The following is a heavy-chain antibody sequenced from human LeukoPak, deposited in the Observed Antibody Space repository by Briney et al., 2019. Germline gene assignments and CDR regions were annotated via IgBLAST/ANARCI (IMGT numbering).Heavy chain of an antibody. CDR1: GFTFSSYG. V-gene: IGHV3-30*18. J-gene: IGHJ3*02. CDR3: AKGNYDEYDAFDI. Sequence: GGSLRLSCAASGFTFSSYGMHWVRQAPGKGLEWVAVISYDGSNKYYADSVKGRFTISRDNSKNTLYLQMNSLRAEDTAVYYCAKGNYDEYDAFDIWGQGTMVTVSS. CDR2: ISYDGSNK. D-gene: IGHD1-7*01.